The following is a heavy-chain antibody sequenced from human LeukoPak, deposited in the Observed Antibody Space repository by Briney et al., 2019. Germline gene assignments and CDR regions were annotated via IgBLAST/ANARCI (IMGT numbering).Heavy chain of an antibody. D-gene: IGHD6-19*01. CDR1: EFTFSNYW. V-gene: IGHV3-7*01. J-gene: IGHJ4*02. CDR2: TNQDGNKN. Sequence: GGSLRLSCAASEFTFSNYWMSWVRQAPGKGLERVAHTNQDGNKNYYVDSLKGRFTISRDNAKNSLYLQMNSLRAEDTAVYYCATTVPGYPDDYFDYWGQGTLVTVSS. CDR3: ATTVPGYPDDYFDY.